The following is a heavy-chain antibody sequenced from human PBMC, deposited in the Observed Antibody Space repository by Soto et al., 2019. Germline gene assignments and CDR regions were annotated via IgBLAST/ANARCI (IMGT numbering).Heavy chain of an antibody. J-gene: IGHJ3*02. CDR2: IYWDDDK. CDR3: AHSPSYRLGDTFDI. CDR1: GFSLSTSRVG. D-gene: IGHD1-26*01. Sequence: QITLKESGPTLVKPTQTLTLTCTFSGFSLSTSRVGVAWIRQPPGKALEFLALIYWDDDKRFNPSLKNRLTITKDTSKNQVVLTMTNMDPVDTATFFCAHSPSYRLGDTFDIWGQGTLVTVSS. V-gene: IGHV2-5*02.